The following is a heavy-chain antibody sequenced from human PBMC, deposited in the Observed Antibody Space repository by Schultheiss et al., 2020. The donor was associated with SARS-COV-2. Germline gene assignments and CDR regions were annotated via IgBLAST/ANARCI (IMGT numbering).Heavy chain of an antibody. J-gene: IGHJ4*02. D-gene: IGHD6-19*01. CDR2: ISGSCGRT. CDR3: AKDGYSSGWNDY. Sequence: GGSLRLSCAASGFTFRSYAMSWVRQAPGKGLEWVSAISGSCGRTYYADSVKGRFTISRDNSKNTLYLQMNSLRAEDTAVYYCAKDGYSSGWNDYWGQGTLVTVSS. CDR1: GFTFRSYA. V-gene: IGHV3-23*01.